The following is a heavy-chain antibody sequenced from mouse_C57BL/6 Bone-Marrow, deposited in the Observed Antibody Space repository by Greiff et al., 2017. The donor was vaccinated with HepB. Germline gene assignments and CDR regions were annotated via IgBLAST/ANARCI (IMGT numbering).Heavy chain of an antibody. CDR2: IYPRSGNT. J-gene: IGHJ1*03. CDR3: ARNDGYYLWYFDV. Sequence: VQLQESGAELARPGASVKLSCKASGYTFTSYGISWVKQRTGQGLEWIGEIYPRSGNTYYNEKFKGKATLTADKSSSTAYMELRSLTSEDSAVYFCARNDGYYLWYFDVWGTGTTVTVSS. V-gene: IGHV1-81*01. CDR1: GYTFTSYG. D-gene: IGHD2-3*01.